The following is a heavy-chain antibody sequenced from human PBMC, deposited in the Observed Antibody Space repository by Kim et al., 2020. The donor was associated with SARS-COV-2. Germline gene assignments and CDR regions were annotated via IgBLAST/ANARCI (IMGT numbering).Heavy chain of an antibody. J-gene: IGHJ4*02. CDR3: AREEWELLQAHLDY. D-gene: IGHD1-26*01. Sequence: AQKLQGRVTMTTDTSTSTAYMELRSLRSDDTAVYYCAREEWELLQAHLDYWGQGTLVTVSS. V-gene: IGHV1-18*01.